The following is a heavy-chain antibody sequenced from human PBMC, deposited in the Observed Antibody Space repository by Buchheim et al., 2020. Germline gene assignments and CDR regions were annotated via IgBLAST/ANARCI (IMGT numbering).Heavy chain of an antibody. Sequence: EVQLVESGGGLVKPGGSLRLSCAASGFTFSSYSMNWVRQAPGKGLEWVSSISSSSSYIYYADSVKGRFTISRDNATNSLYLQMNSLRAEDTAVYYCARDPPGYDSSGYYYGEYFQHWGQGTL. CDR1: GFTFSSYS. D-gene: IGHD3-22*01. V-gene: IGHV3-21*01. J-gene: IGHJ1*01. CDR2: ISSSSSYI. CDR3: ARDPPGYDSSGYYYGEYFQH.